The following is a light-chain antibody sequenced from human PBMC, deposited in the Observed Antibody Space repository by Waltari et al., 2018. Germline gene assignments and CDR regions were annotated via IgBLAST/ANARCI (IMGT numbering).Light chain of an antibody. CDR3: QQSYTTPPMYT. CDR1: QNIDSD. Sequence: DIQMTQSPSSLSASVGDRVTITCRASQNIDSDLNWYQQKPGKAPRLLIYAASSLQRGVPSRFSGSGSGTDFTLTVSSLQPEDFAICYCQQSYTTPPMYTFGQGTKLEIK. J-gene: IGKJ2*01. CDR2: AAS. V-gene: IGKV1-39*01.